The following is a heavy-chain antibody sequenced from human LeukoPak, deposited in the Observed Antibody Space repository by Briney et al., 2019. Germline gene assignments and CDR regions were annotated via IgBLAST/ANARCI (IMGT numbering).Heavy chain of an antibody. CDR3: ARVRYYDSPADY. Sequence: PLETLSLTCAVYGGSFSGYYWSWIRQPPGKGLEWIGEINHSGSTNYNPSLKSRVTISVDTSKNQFSLKLSSVTAADTAVYYCARVRYYDSPADYWGQGTLVTVSS. D-gene: IGHD3-22*01. V-gene: IGHV4-34*01. CDR2: INHSGST. CDR1: GGSFSGYY. J-gene: IGHJ4*02.